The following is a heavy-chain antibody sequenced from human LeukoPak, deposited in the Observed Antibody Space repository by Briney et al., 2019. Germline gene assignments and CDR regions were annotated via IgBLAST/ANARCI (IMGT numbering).Heavy chain of an antibody. CDR3: AKDQGGYCSGGSCYDAFDI. V-gene: IGHV3-30*18. D-gene: IGHD2-15*01. CDR1: GITFSSYG. CDR2: ISHDGNNK. J-gene: IGHJ3*02. Sequence: PGRSLRLSCAASGITFSSYGMYWVRQAPGKGLEWVAVISHDGNNKYYADSVKGRFTISRDNSKNTLYLQMNSLRAEDTAVYYCAKDQGGYCSGGSCYDAFDIWGQGTMVTVSS.